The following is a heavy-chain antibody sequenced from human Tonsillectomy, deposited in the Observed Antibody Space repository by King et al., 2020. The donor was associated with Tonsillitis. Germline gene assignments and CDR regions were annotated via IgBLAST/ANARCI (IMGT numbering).Heavy chain of an antibody. CDR2: INPSDDNT. V-gene: IGHV1-46*01. D-gene: IGHD5-18*01. CDR1: GYTLTTYY. Sequence: QLVQSGAEVKKPGASVKVSCKASGYTLTTYYMHWVRQAPGQGLEWMGMINPSDDNTHYAQTFQGRVTMTRDTSTSTVYMELSSLSFEDTAVYYCARETTDTLYFDYWGQGTLVTVSS. CDR3: ARETTDTLYFDY. J-gene: IGHJ4*02.